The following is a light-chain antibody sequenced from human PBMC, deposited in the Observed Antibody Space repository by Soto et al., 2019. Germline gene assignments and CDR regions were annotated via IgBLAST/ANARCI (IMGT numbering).Light chain of an antibody. J-gene: IGKJ4*01. Sequence: DIQMTQSPSSLSASVGDRVTITCRASQSISTYLNWYQQKPGKVPKLLIYAASSLQSGVPSRFSGSGSGTDLTLTISSLQPEDFATYYCQQTHTTFTFGGGTK. CDR2: AAS. CDR1: QSISTY. CDR3: QQTHTTFT. V-gene: IGKV1-39*01.